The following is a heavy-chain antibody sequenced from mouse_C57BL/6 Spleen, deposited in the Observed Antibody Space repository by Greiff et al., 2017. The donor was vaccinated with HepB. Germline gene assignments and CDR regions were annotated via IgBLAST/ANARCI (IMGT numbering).Heavy chain of an antibody. CDR1: GYTFTTYP. V-gene: IGHV1-47*01. Sequence: VQLQQSGAELVKPGASVKMSCKASGYTFTTYPIEWMKQNHGKSLEWIVNFHPYNDDTKYNEKFKGKATLTVEKSSSTVYLLFSRLTSDDSAVYFCARGYFVSSLYFFDSWGQGTTLTVSS. D-gene: IGHD1-1*01. CDR2: FHPYNDDT. CDR3: ARGYFVSSLYFFDS. J-gene: IGHJ2*01.